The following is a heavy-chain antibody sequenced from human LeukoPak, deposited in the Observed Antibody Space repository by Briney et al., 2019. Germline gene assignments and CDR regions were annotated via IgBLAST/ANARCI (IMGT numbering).Heavy chain of an antibody. Sequence: SETLSLTCAVYGGSFSGYYWCWIRQPPGKGLEWIGEINHSGSTNYNPSLKSRVTISVDTSKNQFSLKLSSVTAADTAVYYCARGPYCSGGSCYSSYYYYYGMDVWGKGTTVTVSS. D-gene: IGHD2-15*01. CDR3: ARGPYCSGGSCYSSYYYYYGMDV. CDR1: GGSFSGYY. V-gene: IGHV4-34*01. CDR2: INHSGST. J-gene: IGHJ6*04.